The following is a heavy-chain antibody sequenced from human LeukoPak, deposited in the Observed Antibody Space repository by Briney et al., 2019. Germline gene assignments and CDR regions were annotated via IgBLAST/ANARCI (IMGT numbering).Heavy chain of an antibody. CDR2: ISSSGSTI. D-gene: IGHD3-3*01. CDR1: GFTFSSYE. CDR3: AKDPRITKNYYYNYYMDV. Sequence: QPGGSLRLSCAASGFTFSSYEMNWVRQAPGKGLEWVSYISSSGSTIYYADSVKGRFTISRDNSKNTLYLQMNSLRAEDTALYYCAKDPRITKNYYYNYYMDVWGKGTTVTVSS. J-gene: IGHJ6*03. V-gene: IGHV3-48*03.